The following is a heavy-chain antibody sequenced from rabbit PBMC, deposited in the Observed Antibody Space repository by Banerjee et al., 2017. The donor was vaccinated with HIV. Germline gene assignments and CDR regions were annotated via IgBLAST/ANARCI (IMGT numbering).Heavy chain of an antibody. D-gene: IGHD8-1*01. CDR3: ARSGSSDYTYFNL. Sequence: QEQLVESGGGLVQPEGSLTLTCKASGFDFSSSYYMCWVRQAPGKGLEWIGCIYAGSRRSIFYASWAKGRFTISKTSSTTVTLQMTSLTAADTATYFCARSGSSDYTYFNLWGQGTLVTVS. CDR2: IYAGSRRSI. V-gene: IGHV1S45*01. J-gene: IGHJ4*01. CDR1: GFDFSSSYY.